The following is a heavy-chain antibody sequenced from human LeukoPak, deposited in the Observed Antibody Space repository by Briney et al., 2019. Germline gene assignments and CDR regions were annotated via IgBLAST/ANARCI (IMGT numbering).Heavy chain of an antibody. Sequence: GGSLRLSCAASGFSFSSYWMHWVRQAPGKGWVWVSRINGDGSDTSYADSVKGRFTISRDNAKNTLYLQMNSLRAEDTAVYYCASGRLVGAPDYWGQGTLVTVSS. CDR3: ASGRLVGAPDY. V-gene: IGHV3-74*01. D-gene: IGHD1-26*01. CDR1: GFSFSSYW. CDR2: INGDGSDT. J-gene: IGHJ4*02.